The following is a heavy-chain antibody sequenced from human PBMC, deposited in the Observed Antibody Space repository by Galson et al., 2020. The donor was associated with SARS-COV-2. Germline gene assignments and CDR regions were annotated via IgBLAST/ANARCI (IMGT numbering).Heavy chain of an antibody. J-gene: IGHJ3*02. V-gene: IGHV3-30*04. CDR3: ARVYSGSYLGAFDI. CDR1: GFTFSSYA. D-gene: IGHD1-26*01. Sequence: GGSLRLSCAASGFTFSSYAMHWVRQAPGKGLEWVAVISYDGSNKYYADSVKGRFTISRDNSKNTLYLQMNSLRAEDTAVYYGARVYSGSYLGAFDIWGQGTMVTVSS. CDR2: ISYDGSNK.